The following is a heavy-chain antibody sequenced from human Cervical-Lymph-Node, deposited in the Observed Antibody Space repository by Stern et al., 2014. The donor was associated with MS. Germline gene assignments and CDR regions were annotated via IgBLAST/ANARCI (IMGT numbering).Heavy chain of an antibody. J-gene: IGHJ4*02. CDR2: IWYDGSNK. V-gene: IGHV3-33*01. D-gene: IGHD6-19*01. CDR3: ARDYGAVAGTVDY. Sequence: QVQLGQSGGGVVQPGRSLRLSCAASGFTFSSYGMHWVRQAPGKGLEWVAVIWYDGSNKYYADSVKGRFTISRDNSKNTLYLQMNSLRAEDTAVYYCARDYGAVAGTVDYWGQGTLVTVSS. CDR1: GFTFSSYG.